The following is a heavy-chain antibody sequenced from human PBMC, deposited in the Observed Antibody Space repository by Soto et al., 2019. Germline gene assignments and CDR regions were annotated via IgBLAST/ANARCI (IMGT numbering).Heavy chain of an antibody. Sequence: EVQLVASGGGLVQPGRSLRLSCAASGFTFDDYAMHWVRQAPGTGLVWVSGISWNSGSIGYAVSVKGRFTISRDNAKNSLNLQMNSLRAEDTALYYCAKGDSSSFFYGMDVWGQGATVTVSS. J-gene: IGHJ6*02. CDR2: ISWNSGSI. V-gene: IGHV3-9*01. CDR3: AKGDSSSFFYGMDV. CDR1: GFTFDDYA. D-gene: IGHD6-13*01.